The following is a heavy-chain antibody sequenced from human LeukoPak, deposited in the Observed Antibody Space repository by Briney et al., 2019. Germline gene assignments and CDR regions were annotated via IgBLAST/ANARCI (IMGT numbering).Heavy chain of an antibody. V-gene: IGHV1-69*13. CDR3: ARGTISDGHFDY. CDR2: VIPIFGTA. CDR1: GGTFSSYA. D-gene: IGHD3-3*01. Sequence: SVKVSCKASGGTFSSYAISWVRQAPGQGLEWMGGVIPIFGTANYAQKFQGRVTFTADESTSTAYMELSSLRSEDTAVYYCARGTISDGHFDYWGQGTLVTVSS. J-gene: IGHJ4*02.